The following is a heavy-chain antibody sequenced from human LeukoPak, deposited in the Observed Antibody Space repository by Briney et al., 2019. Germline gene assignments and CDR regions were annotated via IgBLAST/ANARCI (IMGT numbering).Heavy chain of an antibody. J-gene: IGHJ3*02. Sequence: PGGSLRLSCAASGFTFSSYAMSWVRQAPGKGLEWVSAISRSGGSTYYADSVKGRFTISRDNSKNTLYLQINSLIAEDTAVYYCAKLGKITPPQDIWGQGTMVTVSS. CDR2: ISRSGGST. CDR1: GFTFSSYA. CDR3: AKLGKITPPQDI. D-gene: IGHD3-16*01. V-gene: IGHV3-23*01.